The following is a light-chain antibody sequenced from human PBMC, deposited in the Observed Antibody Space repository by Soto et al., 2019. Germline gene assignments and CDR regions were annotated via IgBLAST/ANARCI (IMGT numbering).Light chain of an antibody. V-gene: IGKV1-6*01. CDR2: AAS. CDR3: RRDCSYPRT. J-gene: IGKJ2*01. Sequence: ATQMTQSPSSLSASVGDSVTIICRASQDIRNDLGWYQQKSGKAPKLLIYAASTIQRGVPPRFSGSGSGTDYTLLIISLQPQDVATSYSRRDCSYPRTFGHGTKLEIK. CDR1: QDIRND.